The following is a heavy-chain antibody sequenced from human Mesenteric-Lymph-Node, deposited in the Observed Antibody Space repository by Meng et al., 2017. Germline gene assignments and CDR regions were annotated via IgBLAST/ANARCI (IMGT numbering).Heavy chain of an antibody. Sequence: SETLSLTCTVSGGSISSSSYYWGWIRQPPGKGLEWIGSTYYSGSTYYNPSLKSRVTISVDTSKNQFSLKLSSVTAADTAVYYCARRWSHGSRFRAFDVWGQGTMVTVSS. CDR1: GGSISSSSYY. V-gene: IGHV4-39*07. CDR3: ARRWSHGSRFRAFDV. J-gene: IGHJ3*01. CDR2: TYYSGST. D-gene: IGHD3-10*01.